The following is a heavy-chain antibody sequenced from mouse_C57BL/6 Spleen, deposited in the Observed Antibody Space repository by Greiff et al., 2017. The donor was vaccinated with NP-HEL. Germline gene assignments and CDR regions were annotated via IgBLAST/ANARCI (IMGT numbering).Heavy chain of an antibody. V-gene: IGHV5-4*01. CDR2: ISDGGSYT. Sequence: EVQGVESGGGLVKPGGSLKLSCAASGFTFSSYAMSWVRQTPEKRLEWVATISDGGSYTYYPDNVKGRFTISRDNAKNNLYLQMSHLKSEDTAMYYCARDRITTPFAYWGQGTLVTVSA. CDR1: GFTFSSYA. J-gene: IGHJ3*01. CDR3: ARDRITTPFAY. D-gene: IGHD1-1*01.